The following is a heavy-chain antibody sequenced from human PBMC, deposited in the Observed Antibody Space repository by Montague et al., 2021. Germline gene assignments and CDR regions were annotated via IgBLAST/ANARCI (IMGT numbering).Heavy chain of an antibody. CDR3: AKQDYFVAGTSYEGLDT. CDR1: SGSIFHSH. J-gene: IGHJ5*02. V-gene: IGHV4-59*08. CDR2: MFYGGTT. D-gene: IGHD3-10*01. Sequence: SETLSLTCTVSSGSIFHSHWSWIRQPPAKGLEWLGSMFYGGTTNNNPSLKSRVTLSIDTSTNQFSLKLSFVTAADSAVYDCAKQDYFVAGTSYEGLDTWGQGILVTVSS.